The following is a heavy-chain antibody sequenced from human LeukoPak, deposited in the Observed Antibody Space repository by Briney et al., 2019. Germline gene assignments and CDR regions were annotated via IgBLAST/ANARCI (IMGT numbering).Heavy chain of an antibody. CDR1: GFTFNSYA. J-gene: IGHJ4*02. CDR2: ISVAGSKR. Sequence: GGSLRLSCAASGFTFNSYAMSWVRQAPGKGLEWVSGISVAGSKRHYADSVKGRFTISRDNSKNTLYLQMNSLRAEDTALYYCAKDSLAYCTSTSCFDFDFWGQGTLVTVSS. V-gene: IGHV3-23*01. CDR3: AKDSLAYCTSTSCFDFDF. D-gene: IGHD2-2*01.